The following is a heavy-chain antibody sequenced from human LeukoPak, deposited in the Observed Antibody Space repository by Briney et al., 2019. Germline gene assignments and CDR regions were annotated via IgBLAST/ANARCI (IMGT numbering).Heavy chain of an antibody. Sequence: GGSLRLSCAASGFTFSIHWMTWVRQAPGKGLEWVATIKPDGNDKYFVDSVKGRFTISRDNARNSLYLQMNSLRDEDTAVYYCARGKQWLPGWGQGTLVTVSS. D-gene: IGHD6-19*01. CDR3: ARGKQWLPG. J-gene: IGHJ4*02. V-gene: IGHV3-7*01. CDR2: IKPDGNDK. CDR1: GFTFSIHW.